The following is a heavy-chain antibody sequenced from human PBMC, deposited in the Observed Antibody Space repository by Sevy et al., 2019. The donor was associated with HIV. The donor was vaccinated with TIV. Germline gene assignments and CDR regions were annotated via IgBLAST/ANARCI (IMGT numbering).Heavy chain of an antibody. CDR3: ARLFYGSADY. D-gene: IGHD3-10*01. CDR1: GFTFSSYW. Sequence: GGSLRLSCAASGFTFSSYWMSWVRQAPGKGLEWLATINLDGSETFYVDSVKGRFTISRHNPRKSVHLQMTSLSAEDTAVYYCARLFYGSADYWGQGTLVTVSS. V-gene: IGHV3-7*01. CDR2: INLDGSET. J-gene: IGHJ4*02.